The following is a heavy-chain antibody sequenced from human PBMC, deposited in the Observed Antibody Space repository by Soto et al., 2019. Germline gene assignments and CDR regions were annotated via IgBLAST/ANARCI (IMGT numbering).Heavy chain of an antibody. CDR3: ARAYCGGRSCWAWSNWFAH. D-gene: IGHD2-15*01. CDR2: TYYRSKWYN. Sequence: SQTLSLTCAISGDSVSSNSAAWNWIRQSPSRGLEWLGRTYYRSKWYNDYAVSVKSRITINPDTSKNQFSLQLNSVTPEDTAVYYCARAYCGGRSCWAWSNWFAHWGQGTLVTVPS. J-gene: IGHJ5*02. CDR1: GDSVSSNSAA. V-gene: IGHV6-1*01.